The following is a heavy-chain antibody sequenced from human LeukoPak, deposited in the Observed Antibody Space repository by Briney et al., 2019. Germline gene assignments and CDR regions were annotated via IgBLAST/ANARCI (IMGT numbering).Heavy chain of an antibody. CDR2: FYHSGST. V-gene: IGHV4-38-2*01. D-gene: IGHD4-11*01. J-gene: IGHJ5*02. CDR3: ARHDFYSNYPHNWFDP. CDR1: AYSISSGYY. Sequence: SETLSLTCAVSAYSISSGYYWGWIRQPPGKGLEWIGSFYHSGSTYYNPSLKNRVTISVDTSKNQFSLKLSSVTAADTAVYYCARHDFYSNYPHNWFDPWGQGTLVTVSS.